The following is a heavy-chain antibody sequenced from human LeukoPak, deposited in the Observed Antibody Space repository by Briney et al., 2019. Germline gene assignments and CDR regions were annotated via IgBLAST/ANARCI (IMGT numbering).Heavy chain of an antibody. V-gene: IGHV5-51*01. D-gene: IGHD3-16*01. CDR3: ARLYTRLTRSIWGRSDP. CDR1: GYTFGNFW. J-gene: IGHJ5*02. Sequence: GESLRISCRGSGYTFGNFWIAWVRQMPGKGLEWMGIIYPGDSHTRYSPAFQDQVTISADKSISTAYLQWSSLQASDTGIYYCARLYTRLTRSIWGRSDPWGQGTLVTVSS. CDR2: IYPGDSHT.